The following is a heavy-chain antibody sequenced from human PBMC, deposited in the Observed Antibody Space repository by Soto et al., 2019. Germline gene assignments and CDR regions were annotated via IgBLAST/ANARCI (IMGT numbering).Heavy chain of an antibody. V-gene: IGHV3-74*01. CDR1: GFTFNDYW. Sequence: EVQLVQSGGGLVQPGGSLRLSCAASGFTFNDYWMHWVRQVPGKGLEWVSHINRDGSDTWYADSVKGRFTISRDNAKNTVDLQMNSLRAEDTALYYCARDEEDNPWFALDYLGRGTRVTVSS. D-gene: IGHD3-10*01. CDR2: INRDGSDT. CDR3: ARDEEDNPWFALDY. J-gene: IGHJ4*02.